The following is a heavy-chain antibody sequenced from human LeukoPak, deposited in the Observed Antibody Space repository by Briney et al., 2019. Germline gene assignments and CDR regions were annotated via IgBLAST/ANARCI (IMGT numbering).Heavy chain of an antibody. CDR1: GFTFSSYS. V-gene: IGHV3-21*01. J-gene: IGHJ4*02. CDR3: AREVGSGSYYVPHYFDY. CDR2: ISSSSSYI. Sequence: GGSLRLSCAASGFTFSSYSMNWVRQAPGKGLEWVSSISSSSSYIYYADSVKGRFTISRDNAKSSLYLQMNSLRAEDTAVYYCAREVGSGSYYVPHYFDYWGQGTLVTVSS. D-gene: IGHD3-10*01.